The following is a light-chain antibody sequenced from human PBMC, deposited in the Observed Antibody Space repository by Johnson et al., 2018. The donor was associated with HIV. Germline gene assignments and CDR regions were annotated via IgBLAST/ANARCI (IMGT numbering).Light chain of an antibody. Sequence: QSVLTQPPSVSAAPGQKVTISCSGSSSNIGNNYVSWYQQLPGTAPKLLIYENNKRPSGIPDRFSASKSGTSATLDITGLQTGDEADYYCGTWDSSLSAGFFGTGTKVTVL. CDR2: ENN. V-gene: IGLV1-51*02. CDR1: SSNIGNNY. J-gene: IGLJ1*01. CDR3: GTWDSSLSAGF.